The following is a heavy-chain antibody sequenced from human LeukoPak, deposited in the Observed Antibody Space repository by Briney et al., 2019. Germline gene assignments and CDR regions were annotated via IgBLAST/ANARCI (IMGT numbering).Heavy chain of an antibody. CDR3: AREAEWELLNPFDY. Sequence: GGSLRLSCAASGFTFSSYWMSWVRQAPGKGLEWVANTKQDGSEKYYVDSVKGRFTISRDNAKNSLYLQMNSLRAEDTAVYYCAREAEWELLNPFDYWGQGTLVTVSS. D-gene: IGHD1-26*01. J-gene: IGHJ4*02. V-gene: IGHV3-7*01. CDR1: GFTFSSYW. CDR2: TKQDGSEK.